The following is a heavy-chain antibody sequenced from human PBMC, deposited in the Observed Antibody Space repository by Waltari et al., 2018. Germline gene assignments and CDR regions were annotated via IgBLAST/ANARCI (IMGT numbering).Heavy chain of an antibody. CDR2: IRSKAYGETT. D-gene: IGHD4-17*01. CDR1: GFTFVAYS. J-gene: IGHJ5*02. V-gene: IGHV3-49*04. Sequence: DVPLAESGGGLVQPGRSLRLSCQPSGFTFVAYSSTWVRQAPGKGLEWVGFIRSKAYGETTDYGASVRGRFTIARDDSKSIAYLQMNSLKTEDTAIYFCARDLMYGEHPLFDRWGQGTLVTVSS. CDR3: ARDLMYGEHPLFDR.